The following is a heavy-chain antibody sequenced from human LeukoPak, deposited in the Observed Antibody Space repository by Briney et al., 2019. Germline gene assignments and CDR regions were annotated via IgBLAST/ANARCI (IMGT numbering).Heavy chain of an antibody. J-gene: IGHJ4*02. CDR2: IWYDGSNK. Sequence: PGGSLRLSCAASGFTFSSYGMHWVRQAPGKGLEWVAVIWYDGSNKYYADSVKGRFTISRDNSKNTLYLQMNSLRAEDTAVYYCARGLDIVAFDYWGQGTLVTVSS. CDR1: GFTFSSYG. D-gene: IGHD5-12*01. CDR3: ARGLDIVAFDY. V-gene: IGHV3-33*01.